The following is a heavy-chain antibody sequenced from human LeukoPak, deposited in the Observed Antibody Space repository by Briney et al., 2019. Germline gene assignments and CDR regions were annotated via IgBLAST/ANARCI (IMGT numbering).Heavy chain of an antibody. Sequence: SETLSLTCTVSGGSLRDGRSYWSWIRQHPGKGLEWIGYISYSGRTDYSPSLKSRVPISEDTSNNQFSLKVTAVTRADTGVYYCARGVDSGASRGCWFDPWGQGTLVTVSS. CDR3: ARGVDSGASRGCWFDP. V-gene: IGHV4-31*03. D-gene: IGHD1-26*01. J-gene: IGHJ5*02. CDR2: ISYSGRT. CDR1: GGSLRDGRSY.